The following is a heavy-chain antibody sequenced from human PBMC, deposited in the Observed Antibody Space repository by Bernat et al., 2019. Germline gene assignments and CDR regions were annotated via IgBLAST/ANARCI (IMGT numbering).Heavy chain of an antibody. J-gene: IGHJ4*02. V-gene: IGHV3-30*02. D-gene: IGHD3-10*01. CDR2: IRYDGTNK. Sequence: QAQLVESGGGVVQPGRSLRLSCAASGFIFSDYGMHWVRQAPGKGLEWVAFIRYDGTNKYYADSVKGRFTISRDNSKNTLYLQMNSLRAEDTAVYYCAKANNPWFGEFDYFDYWGQGTLVTVSS. CDR3: AKANNPWFGEFDYFDY. CDR1: GFIFSDYG.